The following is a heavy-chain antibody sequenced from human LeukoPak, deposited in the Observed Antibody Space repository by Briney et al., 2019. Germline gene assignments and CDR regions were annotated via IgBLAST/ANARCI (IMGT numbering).Heavy chain of an antibody. CDR1: GGSIRGGGYY. J-gene: IGHJ5*02. Sequence: SETLSLTCSFSGGSIRGGGYYWGWVRQPPGKGLEWIGEIYHSGSTNYNPSLKSRVTISVDKSKNQFSLKLSSVTAADTAVYYCARLSSSWTNWFDPWGQGTLVTVSS. CDR3: ARLSSSWTNWFDP. V-gene: IGHV4-39*07. CDR2: IYHSGST. D-gene: IGHD6-13*01.